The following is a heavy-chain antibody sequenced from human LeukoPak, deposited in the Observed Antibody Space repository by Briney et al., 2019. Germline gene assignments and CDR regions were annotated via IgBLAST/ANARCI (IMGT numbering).Heavy chain of an antibody. CDR1: GFTFSSYA. CDR3: ARDSGRFSTERYYYYYGMDV. CDR2: ISYDGSNK. D-gene: IGHD1-14*01. Sequence: GGSLRLSCAASGFTFSSYAMHWVRQAPGKGLEWVAVISYDGSNKYYADSVKGRFTISRDNSKNTLYLQMNSLRAEDTAVYYCARDSGRFSTERYYYYYGMDVWGQGTTVTVSS. V-gene: IGHV3-30-3*01. J-gene: IGHJ6*02.